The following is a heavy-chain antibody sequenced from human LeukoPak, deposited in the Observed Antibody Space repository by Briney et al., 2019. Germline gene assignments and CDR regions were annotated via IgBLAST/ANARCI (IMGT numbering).Heavy chain of an antibody. CDR1: GFTFSSYW. Sequence: GGSPRLSCAASGFTFSSYWMHWVRQAPGKGLVWVSRISSDGSSTSYADSVKGRFTISRDNAKNTLYLQMNSLRAEDTAVYYCARDMGEYCSSTSCSDAFDIWGQGTMVTVSS. D-gene: IGHD2-2*01. CDR2: ISSDGSST. J-gene: IGHJ3*02. V-gene: IGHV3-74*01. CDR3: ARDMGEYCSSTSCSDAFDI.